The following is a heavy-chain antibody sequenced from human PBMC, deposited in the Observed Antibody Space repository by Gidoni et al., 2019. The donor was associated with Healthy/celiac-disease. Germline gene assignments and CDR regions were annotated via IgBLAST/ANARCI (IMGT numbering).Heavy chain of an antibody. Sequence: QLQLQESGSGLVKPSQTLSLTCAVSGGSISSGGYSWRWIRQPPGKGLELIGSISHSGSTYYNPSLKSRFTISVDRSKNQFSLKLSSVTAADPAVYYCAREDSRSSVFDYWGQGTLVTVSS. CDR2: ISHSGST. CDR3: AREDSRSSVFDY. J-gene: IGHJ4*02. V-gene: IGHV4-30-2*01. D-gene: IGHD6-6*01. CDR1: GGSISSGGYS.